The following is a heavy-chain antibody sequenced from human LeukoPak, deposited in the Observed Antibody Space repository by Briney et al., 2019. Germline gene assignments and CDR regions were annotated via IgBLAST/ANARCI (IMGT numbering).Heavy chain of an antibody. J-gene: IGHJ4*02. D-gene: IGHD2-2*01. Sequence: SETLSLTCAVYGGSFSGYYWSWIRQPPGKGLEWIGEINHSGSTNYNPSLKSRVTISVDTSKNQFSLELSSVTAADTAVYYCASGSCSSTSCYQAPLVWGQGTLVTVSS. CDR1: GGSFSGYY. V-gene: IGHV4-34*01. CDR2: INHSGST. CDR3: ASGSCSSTSCYQAPLV.